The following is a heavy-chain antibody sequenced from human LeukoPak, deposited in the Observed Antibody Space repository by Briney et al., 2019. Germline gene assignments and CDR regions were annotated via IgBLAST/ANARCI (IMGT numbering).Heavy chain of an antibody. D-gene: IGHD1-26*01. CDR2: INSDGSST. Sequence: GGSLRLSCAASGFTFSSYWMHWVRQAPGKGLVWVSHINSDGSSTTYADSVKGRFTISRDNAKNTLYLQMNSLRAEDTAVYYCAKGPSRGRGPWFDPWGQGTLVTVSS. CDR3: AKGPSRGRGPWFDP. CDR1: GFTFSSYW. V-gene: IGHV3-74*01. J-gene: IGHJ5*02.